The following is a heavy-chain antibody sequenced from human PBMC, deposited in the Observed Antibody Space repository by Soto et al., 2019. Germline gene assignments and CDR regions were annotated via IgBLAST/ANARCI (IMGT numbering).Heavy chain of an antibody. V-gene: IGHV3-30-3*01. CDR3: ARVRGNTAMVTDDY. CDR2: ISYDGSYT. Sequence: QVQLVESGGGVVQPGRSLRLSCAASGFTFNTYTMHCVRQAPHKGLEWVSVISYDGSYTSYADSVKGRFTISRDNSKNTLYLQMNSLRVEDTATYYCARVRGNTAMVTDDYWGQGTPVTVSS. CDR1: GFTFNTYT. D-gene: IGHD5-18*01. J-gene: IGHJ4*02.